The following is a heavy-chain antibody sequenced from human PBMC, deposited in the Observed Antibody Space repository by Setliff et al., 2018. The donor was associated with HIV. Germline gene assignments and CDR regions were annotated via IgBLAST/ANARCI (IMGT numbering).Heavy chain of an antibody. Sequence: ASVKVSCKASGYSFTSYGISWVRQAPGQGLEWMGWISPYNGNTNYAQKLQGRITVTTDTSTNTAYMELRTLRSDDTAVYYCARVANASLSSSWYLLDYYYYLDVWGKGTTVTVSS. CDR2: ISPYNGNT. CDR1: GYSFTSYG. V-gene: IGHV1-18*01. J-gene: IGHJ6*03. CDR3: ARVANASLSSSWYLLDYYYYLDV. D-gene: IGHD6-13*01.